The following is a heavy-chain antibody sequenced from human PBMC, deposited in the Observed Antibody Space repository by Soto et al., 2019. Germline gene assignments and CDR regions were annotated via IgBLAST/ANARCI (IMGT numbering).Heavy chain of an antibody. J-gene: IGHJ5*02. V-gene: IGHV3-21*01. CDR1: GFTFSSYS. CDR3: AREGIVVVPA. Sequence: GGSVRLSCAASGFTFSSYSMNWVRQAPGKGLEWVSSISSSSSYIYYADSVKGRFTISRDNAKNSLYLQMNSLRAEDTAVYYCAREGIVVVPAWGQGTLVTVSS. CDR2: ISSSSSYI. D-gene: IGHD2-2*01.